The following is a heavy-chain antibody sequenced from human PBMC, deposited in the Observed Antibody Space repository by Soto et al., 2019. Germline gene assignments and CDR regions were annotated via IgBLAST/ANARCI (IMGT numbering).Heavy chain of an antibody. CDR3: ARGLPAGLWLARRDGYNYLDY. CDR2: INHSGST. D-gene: IGHD5-12*01. V-gene: IGHV4-34*01. Sequence: SETLSVTGAVYGGSFSGYYWSWIRQPPGKGLEWIGEINHSGSTNYNPSLKSRVTISVDTSKNQFSLKLSSVTAADTAVYYCARGLPAGLWLARRDGYNYLDYWGQGTLVTVSS. J-gene: IGHJ4*02. CDR1: GGSFSGYY.